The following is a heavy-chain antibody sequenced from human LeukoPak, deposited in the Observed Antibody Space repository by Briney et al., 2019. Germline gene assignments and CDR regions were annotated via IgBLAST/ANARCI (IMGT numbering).Heavy chain of an antibody. CDR3: ARDLWLAAGYYYMDV. D-gene: IGHD3-10*01. V-gene: IGHV3-48*01. J-gene: IGHJ6*03. Sequence: GGSLRLSCAASGFTFSSYSMNWVRQAPGKGLEWVSYISSSSSTIYYADSVKGRFTISRDNAKNSLYLQMNSLRAEDTAVYYCARDLWLAAGYYYMDVWGKGTTVTVSS. CDR2: ISSSSSTI. CDR1: GFTFSSYS.